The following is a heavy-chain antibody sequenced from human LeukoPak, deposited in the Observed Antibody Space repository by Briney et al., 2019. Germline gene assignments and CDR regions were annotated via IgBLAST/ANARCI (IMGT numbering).Heavy chain of an antibody. CDR1: GGSISSYY. J-gene: IGHJ4*02. V-gene: IGHV4-59*01. Sequence: SETLSLTCTVSGGSISSYYWSWIRQPPGKGLEWIGYIYYSGSTNYNPSLKSRVTISVDTSKNQFSLKLSSVTAADTAVYYCARSKYYFDYWGQGTLVTVSS. CDR2: IYYSGST. CDR3: ARSKYYFDY.